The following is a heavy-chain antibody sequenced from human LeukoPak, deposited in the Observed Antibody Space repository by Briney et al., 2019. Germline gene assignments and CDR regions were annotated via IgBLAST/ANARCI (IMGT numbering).Heavy chain of an antibody. CDR2: ISNSGTTI. CDR1: GFSLSDHY. J-gene: IGHJ4*02. D-gene: IGHD7-27*01. CDR3: ARGHWGLES. V-gene: IGHV3-11*04. Sequence: GGSLRLSCAASGFSLSDHYMTWIRQAPGQGLEWVSYISNSGTTIYYADSVKGRFTFSRDNAKNSLYLQMNSLRAEDTAVYYCARGHWGLESWGQGTLVTVSS.